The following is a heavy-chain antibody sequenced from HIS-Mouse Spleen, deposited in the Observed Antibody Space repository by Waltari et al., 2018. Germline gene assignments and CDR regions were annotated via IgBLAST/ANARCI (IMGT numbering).Heavy chain of an antibody. V-gene: IGHV1-2*02. D-gene: IGHD5-18*01. Sequence: QVQLVQSGAEVKKPGASVKVSCKASGYTFTGYYMHWVRQAPGQGLEWMGWINPNSGGTNYAQKFQGRVTMTRETSISTAYMELSRLRSDDTAVYYCARDRGYSSHGYYYGMDVWGQGTTVTVSS. J-gene: IGHJ6*02. CDR2: INPNSGGT. CDR3: ARDRGYSSHGYYYGMDV. CDR1: GYTFTGYY.